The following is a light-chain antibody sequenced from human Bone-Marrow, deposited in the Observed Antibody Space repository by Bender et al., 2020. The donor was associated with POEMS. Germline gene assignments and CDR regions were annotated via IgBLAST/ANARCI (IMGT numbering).Light chain of an antibody. CDR3: CSDTTSSTLI. CDR1: NSDVGGYNY. J-gene: IGLJ2*01. Sequence: QSALTQPASISGSPGQSITISCTGTNSDVGGYNYVSWYQQYPGKAPKLMIDDGTKRPSGVSKRFAGSKSGNTASLTISGHQTEDEATYYCCSDTTSSTLIFAGGTKLTVL. V-gene: IGLV2-14*03. CDR2: DGT.